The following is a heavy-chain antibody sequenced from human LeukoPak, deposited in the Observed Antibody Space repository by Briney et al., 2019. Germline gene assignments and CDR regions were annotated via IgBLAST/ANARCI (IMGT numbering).Heavy chain of an antibody. J-gene: IGHJ4*02. Sequence: SVKVSCKASGGTFSSYTNSWVRQAPGQGLGWMGRIIPILGIANYAQKFQGRVTITADKSTSTAYMELRSLRSEDTAVDYCARGRDGNNSPNRTSSRSCIWGQGTLVTVSS. V-gene: IGHV1-69*02. CDR3: ARGRDGNNSPNRTSSRSCI. CDR1: GGTFSSYT. CDR2: IIPILGIA. D-gene: IGHD5-24*01.